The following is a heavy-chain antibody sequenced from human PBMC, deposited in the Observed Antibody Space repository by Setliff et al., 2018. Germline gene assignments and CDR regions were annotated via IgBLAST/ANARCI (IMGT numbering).Heavy chain of an antibody. CDR3: ARAYCSGVTCYEGTFDI. J-gene: IGHJ3*02. Sequence: PSETLSHTCTVSGGSISSGDVYWSWIRQPAGKGLEWIGRVYSSGNTNYNPSLESRVTISVDTSKNQFSLKLNSVTAADTAVYYCARAYCSGVTCYEGTFDIWGQGTMVTVSS. D-gene: IGHD2-15*01. V-gene: IGHV4-61*02. CDR1: GGSISSGDVY. CDR2: VYSSGNT.